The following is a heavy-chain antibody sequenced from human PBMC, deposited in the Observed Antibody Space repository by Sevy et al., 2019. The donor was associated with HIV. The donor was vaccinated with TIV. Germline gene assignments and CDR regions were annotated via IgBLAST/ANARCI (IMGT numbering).Heavy chain of an antibody. J-gene: IGHJ6*02. CDR3: ASDNSEPILREQIVVVPAAIRWTHYGMDV. CDR1: GFTFSSYW. CDR2: IKQDGSEK. Sequence: GGCLRLSCAASGFTFSSYWMSWVRQAPGKGLEWVANIKQDGSEKYYVDSVKGRFTISRDNAKNSLYLQMNSLRDEDMAVYYCASDNSEPILREQIVVVPAAIRWTHYGMDVWGQGTTVTVSS. V-gene: IGHV3-7*01. D-gene: IGHD2-2*01.